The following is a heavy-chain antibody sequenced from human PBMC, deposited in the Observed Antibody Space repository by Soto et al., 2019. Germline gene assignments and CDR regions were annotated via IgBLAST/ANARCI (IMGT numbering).Heavy chain of an antibody. CDR2: IIPIFGTA. V-gene: IGHV1-69*06. CDR3: TWSRMLREFLC. Sequence: QVQLVQSGAEVKKPGSSVKVSCKASGGTFSSYAISWVRQAPGQGLEWMGGIIPIFGTANYAQKFQCRVTITADKATSKAEMELSSLRSEGTAVYYFTWSRMLREFLCWGQGTLVTVSS. CDR1: GGTFSSYA. J-gene: IGHJ4*02. D-gene: IGHD3-3*01.